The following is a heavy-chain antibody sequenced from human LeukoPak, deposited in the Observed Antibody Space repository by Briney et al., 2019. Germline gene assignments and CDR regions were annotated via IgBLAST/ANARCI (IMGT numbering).Heavy chain of an antibody. Sequence: GGSLRLSCAASGFTFSSYGMHWVRQAPGKGLEWVAVISYDGSNKYYADSVKGRFTISRDNSKNTLYLQMNSLRAEDTAVYYCAKDGRYFDWLGCYFDYWGQGTLVTVSS. D-gene: IGHD3-9*01. J-gene: IGHJ4*02. CDR3: AKDGRYFDWLGCYFDY. CDR1: GFTFSSYG. CDR2: ISYDGSNK. V-gene: IGHV3-30*18.